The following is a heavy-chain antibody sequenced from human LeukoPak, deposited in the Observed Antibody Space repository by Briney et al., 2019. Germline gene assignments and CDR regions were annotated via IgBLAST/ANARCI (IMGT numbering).Heavy chain of an antibody. Sequence: GGSLRLSCAASGFSVSNNYMSWVRQAPGKGLEWVSVIYSGGSTYYADSVKGRFTISRDNSKNTLYFQMNSLRPEDTAVYYCARAGRSSGWPNFDYWGQGTLVTVSS. D-gene: IGHD6-19*01. J-gene: IGHJ4*02. CDR1: GFSVSNNY. V-gene: IGHV3-53*01. CDR2: IYSGGST. CDR3: ARAGRSSGWPNFDY.